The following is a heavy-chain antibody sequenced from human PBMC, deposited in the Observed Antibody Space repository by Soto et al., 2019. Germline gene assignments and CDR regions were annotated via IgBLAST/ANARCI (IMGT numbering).Heavy chain of an antibody. J-gene: IGHJ6*03. D-gene: IGHD2-2*01. CDR1: GYTFTGYD. V-gene: IGHV1-8*01. CDR2: MNPNSGNT. CDR3: ARGGSSTSPYYYYYYMDV. Sequence: GASVKVSCKASGYTFTGYDINWVRQATGQGLEWMGWMNPNSGNTGYAQKFQGRVTMTRNTSISTAYMELSSLRSEDTAVYYCARGGSSTSPYYYYYYMDVWGKGTTVTVSS.